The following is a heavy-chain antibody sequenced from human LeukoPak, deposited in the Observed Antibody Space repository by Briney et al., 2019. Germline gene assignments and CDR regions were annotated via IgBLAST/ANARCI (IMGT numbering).Heavy chain of an antibody. CDR1: GGSVSSYY. D-gene: IGHD6-19*01. CDR2: VYISGST. J-gene: IGHJ3*02. Sequence: PSETLSLTCTVSGGSVSSYYWSWIRQPAGKGLEWIGRVYISGSTTYNPSLKSRVTMSADASKNQFSLNLSSVTAADTAVYYCARHRKQWLVLGAFDIWGQGTMVTVSS. V-gene: IGHV4-4*07. CDR3: ARHRKQWLVLGAFDI.